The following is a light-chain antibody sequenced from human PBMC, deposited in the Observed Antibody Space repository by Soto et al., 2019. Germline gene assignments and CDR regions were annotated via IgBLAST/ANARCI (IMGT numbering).Light chain of an antibody. CDR2: DVS. CDR3: SSYTSINTLV. V-gene: IGLV2-14*03. CDR1: SSDVGGYNY. Sequence: QSALTQPASVSGFPGQWITISCTGTSSDVGGYNYVSWYQHHPGKAPKLMIYDVSTRPSGVSNRFSGSNSGNTASLDISCLQAEDEDYYYCSSYTSINTLVFGGGTKLTVL. J-gene: IGLJ2*01.